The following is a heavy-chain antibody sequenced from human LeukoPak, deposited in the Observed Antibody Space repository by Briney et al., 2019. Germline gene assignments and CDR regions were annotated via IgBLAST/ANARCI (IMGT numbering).Heavy chain of an antibody. CDR3: ARQIRDYDIIKPKNIKDY. CDR1: GGSISSSSYY. Sequence: SETLSLTCTVSGGSISSSSYYWGWIRPPPGKGLEWVGSIYYSGRTYYNPSLKSRVTISVDTSKNQFSLTLSSVTAADTAVYYCARQIRDYDIIKPKNIKDYWGQGTLVTVSS. V-gene: IGHV4-39*01. CDR2: IYYSGRT. D-gene: IGHD3-9*01. J-gene: IGHJ4*02.